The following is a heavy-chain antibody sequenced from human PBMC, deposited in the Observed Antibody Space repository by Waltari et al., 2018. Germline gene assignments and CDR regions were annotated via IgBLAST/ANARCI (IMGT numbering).Heavy chain of an antibody. V-gene: IGHV2-70*04. D-gene: IGHD1-26*01. CDR1: GFSLNTYGMR. Sequence: QVTLEESGPALVKPTQTLTLTCSVSGFSLNTYGMRMTWSRQPPGKALEWLARIDWDDEKFYNRSLESKITIPKDSSKNQVVLIVANVDPTDTATYYCARLLGPAAHWYFDLWSRGTLVTVSS. CDR2: IDWDDEK. J-gene: IGHJ2*01. CDR3: ARLLGPAAHWYFDL.